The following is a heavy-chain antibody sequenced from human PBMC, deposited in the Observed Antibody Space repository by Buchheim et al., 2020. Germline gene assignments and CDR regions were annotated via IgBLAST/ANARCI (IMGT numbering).Heavy chain of an antibody. Sequence: DVQLLQSGGGLVQPGGSLRLSCAASGFSFSTNAMSWVRQAPGRGLEWVSGIGGDGRSHYADSVQGRFTSSRDSSKDTMYCQMNGLRVEDTATYYCAKDLHFWSGMDYWGQGAL. CDR3: AKDLHFWSGMDY. CDR1: GFSFSTNA. D-gene: IGHD3-3*02. CDR2: IGGDGRS. V-gene: IGHV3-23*01. J-gene: IGHJ4*02.